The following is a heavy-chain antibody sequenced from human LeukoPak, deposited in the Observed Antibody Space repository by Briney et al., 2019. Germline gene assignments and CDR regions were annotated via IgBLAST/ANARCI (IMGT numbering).Heavy chain of an antibody. V-gene: IGHV1-69*13. CDR1: GGTFSSYA. J-gene: IGHJ4*02. Sequence: GASVKVSCKASGGTFSSYAISWVRQAPGQGLEWMGGIIPIFGTANYAQEFQGRVTITADESASTAYMELSSLRSEDTAVYYCAREGGYSYGPLDYWGQGTLVTVSS. CDR3: AREGGYSYGPLDY. CDR2: IIPIFGTA. D-gene: IGHD5-18*01.